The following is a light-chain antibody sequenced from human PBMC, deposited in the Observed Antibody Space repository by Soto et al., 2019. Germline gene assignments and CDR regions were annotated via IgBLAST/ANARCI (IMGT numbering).Light chain of an antibody. V-gene: IGKV3-15*01. J-gene: IGKJ1*01. CDR1: QSISNN. Sequence: EIVMTQSPATLSVSPGERATLSCRASQSISNNLAWYQQQPGQTPRLLIYGASIRATGIPARFSGSGSGTEFTLTISSLQSEDFAVYYCQQYNIWPRTFGQGTKVDI. CDR2: GAS. CDR3: QQYNIWPRT.